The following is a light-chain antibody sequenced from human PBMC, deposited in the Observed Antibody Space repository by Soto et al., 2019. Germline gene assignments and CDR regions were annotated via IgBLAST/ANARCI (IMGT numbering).Light chain of an antibody. CDR1: QSVSSN. V-gene: IGKV3-15*01. CDR3: QQYNNWPPCT. J-gene: IGKJ1*01. CDR2: GAS. Sequence: EIVMTQSPATLSVSPGERATLSCRASQSVSSNLAWYQQNPGQAPRLLIYGASTRATGIPARFSGSGSGTEFTLTISSLHSEDFAVYYCQQYNNWPPCTFGQGTKVEIK.